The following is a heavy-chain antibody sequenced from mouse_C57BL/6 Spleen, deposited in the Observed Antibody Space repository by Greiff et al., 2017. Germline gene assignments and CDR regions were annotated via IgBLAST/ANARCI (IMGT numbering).Heavy chain of an antibody. V-gene: IGHV1-64*01. CDR3: ARNDYGEWAGFAY. CDR2: IQPNSGST. CDR1: GYTFTSYW. Sequence: VQLQQPGAELVKPGASVKLSCKASGYTFTSYWMHWVKQRPGQGLAWIGMIQPNSGSTNYNEKFKSKATLTVDKSSSTAYMQLSSLTSEDSAVYYCARNDYGEWAGFAYWGQGTLVTVSA. J-gene: IGHJ3*01. D-gene: IGHD2-4*01.